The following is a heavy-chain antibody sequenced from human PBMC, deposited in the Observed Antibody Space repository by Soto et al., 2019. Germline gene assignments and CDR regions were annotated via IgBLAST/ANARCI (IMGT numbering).Heavy chain of an antibody. D-gene: IGHD3-22*01. V-gene: IGHV4-39*01. CDR2: IYYSGST. Sequence: SETLSLTCTVSGGSISSSSYYWGWIRQPPGKGLEWIGSIYYSGSTYYNPSLKSRVTISVDTSKNQFSLKLSSVTAADTAVYYCARGLGYYDSSGYSDDAFDIWGQGTMVT. J-gene: IGHJ3*02. CDR3: ARGLGYYDSSGYSDDAFDI. CDR1: GGSISSSSYY.